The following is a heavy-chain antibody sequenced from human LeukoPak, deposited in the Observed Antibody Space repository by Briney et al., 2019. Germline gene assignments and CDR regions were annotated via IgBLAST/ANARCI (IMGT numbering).Heavy chain of an antibody. Sequence: PSETLSLTCTVSGGPIRSYYWSWIRQPPGKGLEWIGYIYYGGSTNYNPSLKSRVTISVDTSKNQLFLKLSSVTAADTAVYYCARLFGGVAWYSDYWGQGALVTVSS. V-gene: IGHV4-59*01. J-gene: IGHJ4*02. CDR3: ARLFGGVAWYSDY. D-gene: IGHD3-16*01. CDR1: GGPIRSYY. CDR2: IYYGGST.